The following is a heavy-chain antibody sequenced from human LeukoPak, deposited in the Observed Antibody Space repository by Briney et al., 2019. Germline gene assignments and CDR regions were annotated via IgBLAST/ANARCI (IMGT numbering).Heavy chain of an antibody. CDR1: GFTFSSYG. CDR2: ISYDGSNK. J-gene: IGHJ4*02. D-gene: IGHD1-26*01. V-gene: IGHV3-30*03. CDR3: ARSAPWGLLERGGATGYFDY. Sequence: GGSLRLSCAASGFTFSSYGMHWVRQAPGKGLEWVAVISYDGSNKYYADSVKGRFTISRDNSKNTLYLQMNSLRAEDTAVYYCARSAPWGLLERGGATGYFDYWGQGTLVTVSS.